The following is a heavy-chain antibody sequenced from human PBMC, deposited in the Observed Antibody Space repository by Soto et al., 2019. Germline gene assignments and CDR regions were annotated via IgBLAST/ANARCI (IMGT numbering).Heavy chain of an antibody. CDR1: GFTFSSYA. CDR3: AVPYYYDSSGYYSGLAFDI. V-gene: IGHV3-23*01. D-gene: IGHD3-22*01. Sequence: GGSLRLSCAASGFTFSSYAMSRVRQAPGKGLEWVSAISGSGGSTYYADSVKGRFTISRDNSKNTLYLQMNSLRAEDTAVYYCAVPYYYDSSGYYSGLAFDIWGQGTMVTVSS. J-gene: IGHJ3*02. CDR2: ISGSGGST.